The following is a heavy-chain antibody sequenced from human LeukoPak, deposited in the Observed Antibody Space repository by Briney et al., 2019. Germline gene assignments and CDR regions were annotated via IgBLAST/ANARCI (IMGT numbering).Heavy chain of an antibody. CDR3: TRGRRATHDY. V-gene: IGHV3-49*04. CDR2: IRSKAYGGTT. CDR1: GFTFDDYS. Sequence: GGSLRLSCTASGFTFDDYSMNWVRQAPGKGLEWVGFIRSKAYGGTTEYAASVEGRFTISRDASKSIAYLQMNSLKTDDTAVYYCTRGRRATHDYWGQGTLVTVSS. D-gene: IGHD1-26*01. J-gene: IGHJ4*02.